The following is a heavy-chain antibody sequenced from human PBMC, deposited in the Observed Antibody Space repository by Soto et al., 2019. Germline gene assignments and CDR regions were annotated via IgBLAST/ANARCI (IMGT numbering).Heavy chain of an antibody. CDR2: IKLSGIT. Sequence: NPXESLSLPCEDYSGSFSGYNWSWIRQPPGKGLEWVGVIKLSGITNYNPSLKSRVTISVDTSKNLFSLKLSSVTAADNGVYYCGRARFGDGNDDWGQGTLVTVSS. CDR3: GRARFGDGNDD. J-gene: IGHJ4*02. D-gene: IGHD3-10*01. CDR1: SGSFSGYN. V-gene: IGHV4-34*01.